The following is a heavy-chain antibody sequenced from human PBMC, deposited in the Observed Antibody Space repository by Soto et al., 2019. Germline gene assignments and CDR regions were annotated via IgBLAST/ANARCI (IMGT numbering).Heavy chain of an antibody. Sequence: SQTLSLTCAISGDSVSSNSAAWNWIRQSPSRGLEWLGRTYYRSKWYNDYAVSVKSRITINPDTSKNQFSLQLNSVTPEDTAVYYCARVSYYDFWSGNYGGMDVWGEGTTVTVSS. D-gene: IGHD3-3*01. V-gene: IGHV6-1*01. J-gene: IGHJ6*04. CDR3: ARVSYYDFWSGNYGGMDV. CDR2: TYYRSKWYN. CDR1: GDSVSSNSAA.